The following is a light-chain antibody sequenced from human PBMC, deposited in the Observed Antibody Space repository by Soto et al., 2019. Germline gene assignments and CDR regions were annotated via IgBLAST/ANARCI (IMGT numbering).Light chain of an antibody. CDR2: GAS. J-gene: IGKJ1*01. Sequence: EIVLTRSPGTLSLSPGERATLSCRASQSVSSSYLALYQQKPGQAPRLLIYGASSRATGIPDRFSGSGSGTDFTLTISRLEPEDFAVYYCQQYGSSPPTFGQGTKVDIK. CDR1: QSVSSSY. CDR3: QQYGSSPPT. V-gene: IGKV3-20*01.